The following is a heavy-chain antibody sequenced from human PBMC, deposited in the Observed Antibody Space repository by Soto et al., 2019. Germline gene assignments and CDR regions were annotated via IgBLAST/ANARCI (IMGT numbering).Heavy chain of an antibody. CDR2: IYYSGST. CDR1: GGSISSGGYY. D-gene: IGHD1-26*01. V-gene: IGHV4-31*03. J-gene: IGHJ4*02. Sequence: QVQLQESGPGLVKPSQTLSLTCTVSGGSISSGGYYWSWIRQHPGKGLEWIGYIYYSGSTYYNPPLKSRVTISVDTSKNQFPLKLSSVTAADTAVYYCAREGGIGGATAADYGGQGTLVTVSS. CDR3: AREGGIGGATAADY.